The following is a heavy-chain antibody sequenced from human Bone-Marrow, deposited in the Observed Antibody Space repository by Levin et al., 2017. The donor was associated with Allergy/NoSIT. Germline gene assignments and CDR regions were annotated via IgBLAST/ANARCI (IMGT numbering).Heavy chain of an antibody. V-gene: IGHV1-18*01. J-gene: IGHJ4*02. CDR1: GYTFTSYG. CDR3: ARVVGTARIHGYFDY. D-gene: IGHD1-26*01. Sequence: ASVKVSCKASGYTFTSYGISWVRQAPGQGLEWMGWISAYNGNTNYAQKLQGRVTMTTDTSTSTAYMELRSLRSDDTAVYYCARVVGTARIHGYFDYWGQGTLVTVSS. CDR2: ISAYNGNT.